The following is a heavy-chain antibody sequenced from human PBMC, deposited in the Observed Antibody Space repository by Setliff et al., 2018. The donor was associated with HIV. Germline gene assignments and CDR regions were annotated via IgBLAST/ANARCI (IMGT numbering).Heavy chain of an antibody. CDR2: INPSGGRT. Sequence: GASVKVSCKASGYTFTNSYMHWVRQAPGQGLEWMGIINPSGGRTSYQQIFQGRVTMTRDTSTSTVYMGLSSLRSEDTAVYYCARGSSALIMREFYDFWSATRDAWDYWGQGTLVTVSS. CDR1: GYTFTNSY. V-gene: IGHV1-46*01. J-gene: IGHJ4*02. CDR3: ARGSSALIMREFYDFWSATRDAWDY. D-gene: IGHD3-3*01.